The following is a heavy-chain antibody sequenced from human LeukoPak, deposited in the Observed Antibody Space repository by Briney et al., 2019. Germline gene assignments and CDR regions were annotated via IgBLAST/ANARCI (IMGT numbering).Heavy chain of an antibody. CDR3: ARVVVVPAAIGYYYYMDV. CDR2: IYYSGST. J-gene: IGHJ6*03. V-gene: IGHV4-39*01. CDR1: GGSISSSSYY. D-gene: IGHD2-2*02. Sequence: KTSETLSLTCTVSGGSISSSSYYWGWIRQPPGKGLEWIGSIYYSGSTYYNPSLKSRVTISVDTSKNQFSLKLSSVTAADTAVYYCARVVVVPAAIGYYYYMDVWGKGTTVTVSS.